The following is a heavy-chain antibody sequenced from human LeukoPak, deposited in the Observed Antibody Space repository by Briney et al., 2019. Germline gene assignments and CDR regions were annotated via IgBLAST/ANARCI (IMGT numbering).Heavy chain of an antibody. CDR3: ARSDCSSAWYFDY. CDR2: MYHSGST. D-gene: IGHD6-19*01. CDR1: GDSISTSSYY. Sequence: PSETLSLTCSVSGDSISTSSYYWGWIRQPPGKGLEWIGSMYHSGSTYYNPSLKSRVTISVDTSKNQFSLKLTSVTAADTAVYYCARSDCSSAWYFDYWGQGTLVTVSS. V-gene: IGHV4-39*07. J-gene: IGHJ4*02.